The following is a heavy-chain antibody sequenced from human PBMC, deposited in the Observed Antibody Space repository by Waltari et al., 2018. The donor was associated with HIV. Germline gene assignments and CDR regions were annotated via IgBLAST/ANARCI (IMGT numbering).Heavy chain of an antibody. CDR1: GYTFTSYW. Sequence: EVQLVQSGAEVQKTGESLKISCKGSGYTFTSYWIGWARQMPGTGLEWMEIIYPGDSDTRYSPSFQGQVTISADKSISTAYLQWSSLKASDTAMYYCARIPYSSSLYYFDYWGQGTLVTVSS. D-gene: IGHD6-13*01. J-gene: IGHJ4*02. CDR2: IYPGDSDT. V-gene: IGHV5-51*01. CDR3: ARIPYSSSLYYFDY.